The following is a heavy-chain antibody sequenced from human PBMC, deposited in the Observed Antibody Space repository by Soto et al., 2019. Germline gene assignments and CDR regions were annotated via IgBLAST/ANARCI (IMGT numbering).Heavy chain of an antibody. CDR2: IYYSRST. CDR3: ARERPDGARLDP. CDR1: GGSISSGDYY. Sequence: QVQLQESGPGLVKPSQTLSLTCTVSGGSISSGDYYWSWIRQPPGKGLEWIGYIYYSRSTYYNPSLQSRVTISVDTSKNQFSLKLSSVTAADTAVYYCARERPDGARLDPWGQGTLVTVSS. D-gene: IGHD6-6*01. J-gene: IGHJ5*02. V-gene: IGHV4-30-4*01.